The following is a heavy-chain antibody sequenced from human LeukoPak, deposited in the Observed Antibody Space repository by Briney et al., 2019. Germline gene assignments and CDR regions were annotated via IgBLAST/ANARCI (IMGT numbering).Heavy chain of an antibody. V-gene: IGHV4-30-2*01. CDR3: ARARTFTEYFDY. D-gene: IGHD1-14*01. CDR1: GGSISSGGYS. Sequence: SETLSLTCAVSGGSISSGGYSWSWIRQPPGKGLEWIGYIYHSGSTYYNPSLESRVTISVDRSKNQFSLKLSSVTAADTAVYYCARARTFTEYFDYWGQGTLVTVSS. J-gene: IGHJ4*02. CDR2: IYHSGST.